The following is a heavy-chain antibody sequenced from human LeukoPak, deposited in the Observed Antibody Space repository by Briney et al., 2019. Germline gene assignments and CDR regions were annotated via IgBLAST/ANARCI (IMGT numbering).Heavy chain of an antibody. CDR3: ASSSGWYTD. D-gene: IGHD6-19*01. CDR1: GFTFDDYA. J-gene: IGHJ4*02. V-gene: IGHV3-9*01. Sequence: GGSLRLSCAASGFTFDDYAMHWVRQAPGKGLEWVSGISWNSGGIGYADSVKGRFTISRDNAKNSLYLQMNSLRAEDTALYYCASSSGWYTDWGQGTLVTVSS. CDR2: ISWNSGGI.